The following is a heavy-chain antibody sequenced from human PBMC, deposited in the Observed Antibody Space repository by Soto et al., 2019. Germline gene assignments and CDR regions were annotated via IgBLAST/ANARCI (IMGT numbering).Heavy chain of an antibody. D-gene: IGHD2-15*01. CDR1: GGSISTYY. J-gene: IGHJ6*02. Sequence: ASETLSLTCSVSGGSISTYYWSWIWQSPGKGLEFIGCIFSSGGTNYNPALKSRITISRDTSKNQLSLKLTSVTAADTAVYFCARDHYCSGGSCYWDYGMDVWGQGTTDTVSS. V-gene: IGHV4-59*01. CDR2: IFSSGGT. CDR3: ARDHYCSGGSCYWDYGMDV.